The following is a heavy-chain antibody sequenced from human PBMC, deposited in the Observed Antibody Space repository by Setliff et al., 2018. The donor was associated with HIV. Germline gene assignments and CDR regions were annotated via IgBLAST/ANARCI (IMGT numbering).Heavy chain of an antibody. CDR3: ATTTIFEVPRYYYYYMDV. Sequence: PSETLSLTCAVSGDSLTTGGAYWSWVRQPAGKALEWIGHIYVSRNTMYNPSLRSRVTISLDRSNNQFSLNLSSLTAADTAVYYCATTTIFEVPRYYYYYMDVWGKGTTVTVSS. CDR2: IYVSRNT. J-gene: IGHJ6*03. V-gene: IGHV4-61*09. D-gene: IGHD3-3*01. CDR1: GDSLTTGGAY.